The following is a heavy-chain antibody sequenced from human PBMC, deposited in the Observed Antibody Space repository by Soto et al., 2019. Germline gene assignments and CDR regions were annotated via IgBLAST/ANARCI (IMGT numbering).Heavy chain of an antibody. CDR1: GFIFSSHN. CDR3: ARLVESETGYGMDV. Sequence: GGSLRLSCAASGFIFSSHNMNWVRQAPGKGLEWVSSITGSSSYIFYADSVKGRFTISRDNAKNTVYLQVNSLRAEDTGVYYCARLVESETGYGMDVWGQGTTVTVSS. J-gene: IGHJ6*01. CDR2: ITGSSSYI. D-gene: IGHD3-9*01. V-gene: IGHV3-21*06.